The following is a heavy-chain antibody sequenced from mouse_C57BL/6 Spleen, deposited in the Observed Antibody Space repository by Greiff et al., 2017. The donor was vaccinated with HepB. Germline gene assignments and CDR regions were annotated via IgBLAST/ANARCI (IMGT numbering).Heavy chain of an antibody. CDR2: IDPEDGDT. J-gene: IGHJ3*01. CDR1: GFNIKDYY. D-gene: IGHD2-4*01. Sequence: EVQLQQSGAELVRPGASVKLSCTASGFNIKDYYMHWVKQRPEQGLEWIGRIDPEDGDTEYAPKFQGKATMTADTSSNTAYLQLSSLTSEDTAVYYCGYDYDGAWFAYWGLGTLVTVSA. CDR3: GYDYDGAWFAY. V-gene: IGHV14-1*01.